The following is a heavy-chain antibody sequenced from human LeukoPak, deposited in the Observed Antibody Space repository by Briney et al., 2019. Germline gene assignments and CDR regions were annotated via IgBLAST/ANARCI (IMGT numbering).Heavy chain of an antibody. Sequence: PGGSLRLSCVASGFTFSIYAMTWVRQAPGKGLEWASAASGGGGTTYYADSVKGRFTISRDNSKNTLYLQMNSLRADDTAVYYCTREIPAFDYWGQGTLVTVSS. V-gene: IGHV3-23*01. J-gene: IGHJ4*02. CDR2: ASGGGGTT. CDR1: GFTFSIYA. CDR3: TREIPAFDY.